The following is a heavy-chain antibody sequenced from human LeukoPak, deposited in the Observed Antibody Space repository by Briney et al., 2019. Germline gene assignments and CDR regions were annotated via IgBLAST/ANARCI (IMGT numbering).Heavy chain of an antibody. J-gene: IGHJ4*02. V-gene: IGHV4-34*01. Sequence: KPSETLSLTCAVYGGSFSGYYWSWIRQPLGKGLEWIGEINHSGSTNYNPSLKSRVTISVDTAKNQFSLKLSSVTAADTAVYYCARGGGSYYQDYWGQGTLVTVSS. CDR3: ARGGGSYYQDY. CDR1: GGSFSGYY. D-gene: IGHD1-26*01. CDR2: INHSGST.